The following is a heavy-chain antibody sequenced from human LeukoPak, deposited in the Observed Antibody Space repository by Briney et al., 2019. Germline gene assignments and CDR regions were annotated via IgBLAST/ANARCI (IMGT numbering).Heavy chain of an antibody. CDR2: LYSDGNT. Sequence: GGSLRLSCAASGFTFITNDMTWVRQVPGKGLEWVSVLYSDGNTKYADSVQGRFTISRDSSKNTLYLEMNSLSPDDTAVYYCARGVEPLAANTLAYWGQGTLVTVSS. V-gene: IGHV3-53*01. D-gene: IGHD1-14*01. CDR1: GFTFITND. J-gene: IGHJ4*02. CDR3: ARGVEPLAANTLAY.